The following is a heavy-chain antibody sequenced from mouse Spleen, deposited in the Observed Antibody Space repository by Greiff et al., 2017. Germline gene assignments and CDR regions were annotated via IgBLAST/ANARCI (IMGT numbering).Heavy chain of an antibody. Sequence: EVQLQQSGTVLSRPGASVKMSCKTSGYTFTSYWMHWVKPRPGRGLEWIGAIYPGNRDTSYNQTFKGKAKLTAVTSASTAYMELSSLTNEDSAVYYCTKLGRRYAMDYWGQGTSVTVSS. V-gene: IGHV1-5*01. CDR3: TKLGRRYAMDY. J-gene: IGHJ4*01. CDR2: IYPGNRDT. D-gene: IGHD4-1*01. CDR1: GYTFTSYW.